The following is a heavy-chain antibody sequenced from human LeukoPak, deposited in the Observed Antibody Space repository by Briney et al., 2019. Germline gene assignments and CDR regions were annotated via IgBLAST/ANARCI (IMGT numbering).Heavy chain of an antibody. CDR2: ISGSGGST. CDR1: GFIFSSYA. D-gene: IGHD6-19*01. V-gene: IGHV3-23*01. J-gene: IGHJ4*02. Sequence: GGPLRLSCAASGFIFSSYAMSWVRQAPGKGLEWVSVISGSGGSTYYADSVKGRFTISRDNSKNTLYLQMNSLRAEDTAVYYCAKVRGQWPNFYFDYWGQGTLVTVSS. CDR3: AKVRGQWPNFYFDY.